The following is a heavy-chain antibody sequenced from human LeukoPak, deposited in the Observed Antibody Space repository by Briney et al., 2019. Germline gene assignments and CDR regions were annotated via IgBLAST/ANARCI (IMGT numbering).Heavy chain of an antibody. CDR1: GGTFSSYA. Sequence: SVKVSCKASGGTFSSYAISWVRQAPGQGLEWMGGIIPIFGTANYAQKFQGRVTITADESTSTAYMELSSLRAEDTAVYYCAKDPVTVTNPALSLMGGQGTLVTVSS. D-gene: IGHD4-17*01. CDR3: AKDPVTVTNPALSLM. V-gene: IGHV1-69*13. J-gene: IGHJ4*02. CDR2: IIPIFGTA.